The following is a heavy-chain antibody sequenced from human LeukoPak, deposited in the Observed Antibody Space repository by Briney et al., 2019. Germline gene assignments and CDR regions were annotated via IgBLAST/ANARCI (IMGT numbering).Heavy chain of an antibody. Sequence: EASVKVSCKASGYTFTNYGISWVRQAPGQGLEWMGWISAYNGNTNYAQKLQGRVTMTTDTSTSTAYMELRNLRSDDTAVYYCARDRGMAVTVFDYWGQGTLVPVSS. V-gene: IGHV1-18*01. CDR3: ARDRGMAVTVFDY. CDR2: ISAYNGNT. J-gene: IGHJ4*02. D-gene: IGHD2-21*02. CDR1: GYTFTNYG.